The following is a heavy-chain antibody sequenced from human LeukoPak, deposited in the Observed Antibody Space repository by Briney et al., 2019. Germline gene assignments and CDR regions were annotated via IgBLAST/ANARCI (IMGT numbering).Heavy chain of an antibody. D-gene: IGHD3-10*01. V-gene: IGHV1-8*01. CDR1: GYTFTSYD. J-gene: IGHJ6*04. CDR2: MNPNSGNT. CDR3: ASPLGDYYGSGSYYSHYYYGMDV. Sequence: GASVKVSCKASGYTFTSYDINWVRQATGQGLEWMGWMNPNSGNTGYAQKFQGRVTMTRNTSISTAYMELSSLRSEDTAVYYCASPLGDYYGSGSYYSHYYYGMDVWGKGTTVTVSS.